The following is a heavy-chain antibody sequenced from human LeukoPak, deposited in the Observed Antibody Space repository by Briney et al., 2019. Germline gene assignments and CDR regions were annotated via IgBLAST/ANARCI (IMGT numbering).Heavy chain of an antibody. V-gene: IGHV3-30-3*01. J-gene: IGHJ4*02. Sequence: GGSLRLSCAAPGFTFSSYAMHWVRQAPGKGLEWVAVISYDGSNKYYADSVKGRFSISRDNSKNTLYLQMNSLRAEDTAVYYCARAIDNYDSSGKDYWGQGTLVTVSS. CDR3: ARAIDNYDSSGKDY. CDR1: GFTFSSYA. CDR2: ISYDGSNK. D-gene: IGHD3-22*01.